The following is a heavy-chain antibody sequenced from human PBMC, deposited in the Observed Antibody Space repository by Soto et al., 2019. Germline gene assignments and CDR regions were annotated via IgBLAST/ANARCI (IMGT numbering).Heavy chain of an antibody. CDR2: ISGSGGST. Sequence: GGSPRLSCAASGFTFSSYAMSWVRQAPGKGLEWVSAISGSGGSTYYADSVKGRFTISRDNSKNTLYLQMNSLRAEDTAVYYCAKDMGYCSGGSCYPPAEYFQHWGQGTLVTVSS. V-gene: IGHV3-23*01. D-gene: IGHD2-15*01. CDR1: GFTFSSYA. CDR3: AKDMGYCSGGSCYPPAEYFQH. J-gene: IGHJ1*01.